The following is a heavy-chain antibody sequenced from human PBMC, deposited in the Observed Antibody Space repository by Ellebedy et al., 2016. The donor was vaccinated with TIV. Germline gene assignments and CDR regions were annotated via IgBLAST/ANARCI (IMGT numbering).Heavy chain of an antibody. J-gene: IGHJ4*02. V-gene: IGHV4-34*01. CDR3: ARGIVGEAPSFDY. Sequence: MPSETLSLTCAVYGGSFSGYYWTWIRQPPGKGLEWIGEINHSGSTNYNPSLKSRVTISVDTSKNQFSLKLSSVTAADTAVYYCARGIVGEAPSFDYWGQGTLVTVSS. D-gene: IGHD1-26*01. CDR2: INHSGST. CDR1: GGSFSGYY.